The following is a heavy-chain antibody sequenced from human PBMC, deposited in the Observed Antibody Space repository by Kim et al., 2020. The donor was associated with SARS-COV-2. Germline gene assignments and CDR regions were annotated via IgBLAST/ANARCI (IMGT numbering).Heavy chain of an antibody. J-gene: IGHJ4*02. CDR2: INPSGGST. Sequence: ASVKVSCKASGYTFTSYYMHWVRQAPGQGLEWMGIINPSGGSTSYAQKFRGRVTMTRDTSTSTVYMELSSLRSEDTAVYYCARDFGIRSPYDSSGYYPRNWGQGTLVTVSS. V-gene: IGHV1-46*01. CDR3: ARDFGIRSPYDSSGYYPRN. CDR1: GYTFTSYY. D-gene: IGHD3-22*01.